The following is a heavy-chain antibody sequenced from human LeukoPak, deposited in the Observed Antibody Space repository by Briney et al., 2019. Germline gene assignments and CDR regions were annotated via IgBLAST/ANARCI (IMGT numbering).Heavy chain of an antibody. J-gene: IGHJ3*02. V-gene: IGHV5-51*01. Sequence: HGESLKISCKGSGYSFTSYWIGWVRQMPGKGLEWMGIIYPGDSDTRYSPSFQGQVTISADKSISTAYLQWSSLKASDTAMYYCARQSGYDSSFPDAFDIWGQGTMVTVSS. CDR2: IYPGDSDT. D-gene: IGHD3-22*01. CDR3: ARQSGYDSSFPDAFDI. CDR1: GYSFTSYW.